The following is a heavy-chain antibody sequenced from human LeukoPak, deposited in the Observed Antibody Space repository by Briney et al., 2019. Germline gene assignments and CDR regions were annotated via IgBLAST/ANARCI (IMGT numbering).Heavy chain of an antibody. CDR3: ARDGEYYDSSGSYFDY. CDR1: GYTFTTYY. Sequence: ASVKVSCKASGYTFTTYYMRWVRQAPGQGLEWMGILNPSSGSTSYAQKFQGRVTMTRDTSSSTFYMELRSLQSEDAAVYYCARDGEYYDSSGSYFDYWGQGTLVTVSS. V-gene: IGHV1-46*01. D-gene: IGHD3-22*01. CDR2: LNPSSGST. J-gene: IGHJ4*02.